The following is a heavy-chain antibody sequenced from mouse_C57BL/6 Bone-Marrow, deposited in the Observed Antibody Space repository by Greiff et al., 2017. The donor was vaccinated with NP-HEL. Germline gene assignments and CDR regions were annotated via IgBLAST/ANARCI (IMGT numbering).Heavy chain of an antibody. CDR2: ISYDGSN. D-gene: IGHD4-1*01. V-gene: IGHV3-6*01. CDR3: ARDPNWDRYYFDY. Sequence: EVKLQESGPGLVKPSQSLSLTCSVTGYSITSGYYWNWIRQFPGNKLEWMGYISYDGSNNYNPSLKNRISITRDTSKNQFFLKLNSVTTEDTATYYCARDPNWDRYYFDYWGQGTTLTVSS. CDR1: GYSITSGYY. J-gene: IGHJ2*01.